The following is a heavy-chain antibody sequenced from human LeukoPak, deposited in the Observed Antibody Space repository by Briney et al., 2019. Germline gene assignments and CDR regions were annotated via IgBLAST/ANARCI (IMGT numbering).Heavy chain of an antibody. CDR2: ISSNGGST. CDR1: GFTFSSYA. Sequence: GGSLRLSCSASGFTFSSYAMHWVRQAPGKGLEYVSAISSNGGSTYHADSVKGRFTISRDNSKNTLYLQMSSLRAEDTAVYYCVKDLGYSGYAFDYWGQGTLVTVSS. J-gene: IGHJ4*02. D-gene: IGHD5-12*01. V-gene: IGHV3-64D*06. CDR3: VKDLGYSGYAFDY.